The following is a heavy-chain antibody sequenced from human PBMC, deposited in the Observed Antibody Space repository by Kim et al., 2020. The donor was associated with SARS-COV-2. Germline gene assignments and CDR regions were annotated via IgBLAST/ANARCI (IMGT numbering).Heavy chain of an antibody. Sequence: SETLSLTCTVSGGSISSSSYYWGWIRQPPGKGLEWIGSIYYSGSTYYNPSLKSRVTISVDTSKNQFSLKLSSVTDADTAVYYCARQGYCSSTSCYVDYWGQGTLVTVSS. D-gene: IGHD2-2*01. CDR2: IYYSGST. J-gene: IGHJ4*02. CDR1: GGSISSSSYY. CDR3: ARQGYCSSTSCYVDY. V-gene: IGHV4-39*01.